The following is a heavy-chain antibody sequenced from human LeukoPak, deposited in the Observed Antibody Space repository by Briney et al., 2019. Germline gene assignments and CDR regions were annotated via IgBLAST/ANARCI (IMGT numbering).Heavy chain of an antibody. V-gene: IGHV3-15*01. CDR1: GFTFSNAW. Sequence: GGSLRLSCAASGFTFSNAWMSWVRQAPGKGLEWVGRIKSKTDGGTTDYAAPVKGRFTISRDDSKNTLYLQMNSLRAEDTAVYYCAKDGIQLWKFDIWGQGTMVTVSS. D-gene: IGHD5-18*01. J-gene: IGHJ3*02. CDR2: IKSKTDGGTT. CDR3: AKDGIQLWKFDI.